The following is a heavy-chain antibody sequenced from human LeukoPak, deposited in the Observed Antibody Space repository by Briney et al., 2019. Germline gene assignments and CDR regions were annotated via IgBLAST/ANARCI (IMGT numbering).Heavy chain of an antibody. J-gene: IGHJ6*03. D-gene: IGHD4-17*01. V-gene: IGHV4-4*08. CDR1: GGSIGSYY. CDR2: IYTSGST. CDR3: ARGESGMNDYGDYSYMDV. Sequence: SETLSLTCTVSGGSIGSYYWSWIRQPPGKGLEWIGRIYTSGSTNYNPSLKSRVTISVDTSKNQSSLKLSSVTAADTAVYYCARGESGMNDYGDYSYMDVWGKGTTVTVSS.